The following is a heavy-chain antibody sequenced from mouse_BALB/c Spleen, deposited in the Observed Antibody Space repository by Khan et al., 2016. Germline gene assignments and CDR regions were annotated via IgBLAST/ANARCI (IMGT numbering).Heavy chain of an antibody. V-gene: IGHV1-9*01. CDR1: GYTFSTYW. CDR2: IFPGSGST. Sequence: VQLQESGAELMKPGASVKISCKASGYTFSTYWIEWVKQRPGHGLEWIGEIFPGSGSTHYPEKFKGKATFTEDTSSNTAYMQISSLTSEDSAVYYCTRSREEHFDYWGQGTTLTVSS. CDR3: TRSREEHFDY. J-gene: IGHJ2*01.